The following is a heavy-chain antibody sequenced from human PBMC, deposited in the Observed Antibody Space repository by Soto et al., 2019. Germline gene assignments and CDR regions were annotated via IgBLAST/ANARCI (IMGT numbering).Heavy chain of an antibody. CDR3: ARGTRGYCSSTSCYGPRSYYYYMDV. CDR1: GGSCSGYY. V-gene: IGHV4-34*01. J-gene: IGHJ6*03. Sequence: SCAVYGGSCSGYYWSWIRKNPGKGLEWIGEINHSGSTNYNPSLKSRVTISVDTSKNQFSLKLSSVTAADTAVYYCARGTRGYCSSTSCYGPRSYYYYMDVWGKGTTVTVSS. CDR2: INHSGST. D-gene: IGHD2-2*01.